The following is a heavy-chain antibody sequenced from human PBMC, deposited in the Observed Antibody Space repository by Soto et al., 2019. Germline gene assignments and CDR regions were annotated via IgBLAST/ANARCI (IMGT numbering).Heavy chain of an antibody. CDR2: ISAKSGNT. CDR1: GYTFTTSG. CDR3: TRAGASDWNYVSTSS. J-gene: IGHJ4*02. D-gene: IGHD1-1*01. Sequence: QIQLVQSGAEVKKPGASVKVSCKASGYTFTTSGFNWVRQAPGQGLEWRGWISAKSGNTNYAQKLQGRVTMTTDTSTSTVYMELRSLTSDDTAIYYCTRAGASDWNYVSTSSWGQGTLVTVSS. V-gene: IGHV1-18*04.